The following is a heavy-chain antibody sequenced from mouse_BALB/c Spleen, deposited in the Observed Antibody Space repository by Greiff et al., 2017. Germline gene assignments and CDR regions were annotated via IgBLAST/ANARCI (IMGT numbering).Heavy chain of an antibody. CDR2: ISYSGST. D-gene: IGHD1-1*01. V-gene: IGHV3-2*02. CDR3: ARSYGRYYFDY. J-gene: IGHJ2*01. Sequence: EVQLQESGPGLVKPSQSLSLTCTVTGYSITSDYAWNWIRQFPGNKLEWMGYISYSGSTSYNPSLKSRISITRDTSKNQFFLQLNSVTTEDTATYYCARSYGRYYFDYWGQGTTLTVSS. CDR1: GYSITSDYA.